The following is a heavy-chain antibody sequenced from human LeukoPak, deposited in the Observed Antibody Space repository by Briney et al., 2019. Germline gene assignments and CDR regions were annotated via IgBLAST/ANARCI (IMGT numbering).Heavy chain of an antibody. Sequence: ASVKVSCKASGYTFTSYGISWVRQAPGQGLEWMGWISAYNGNTNYAQKLQGRVTMTTDTSTSTAYMELRSLRSDDTAVYYCARASYDFWSGYSDYWGQGTLATVSS. D-gene: IGHD3-3*01. CDR3: ARASYDFWSGYSDY. J-gene: IGHJ4*02. V-gene: IGHV1-18*01. CDR1: GYTFTSYG. CDR2: ISAYNGNT.